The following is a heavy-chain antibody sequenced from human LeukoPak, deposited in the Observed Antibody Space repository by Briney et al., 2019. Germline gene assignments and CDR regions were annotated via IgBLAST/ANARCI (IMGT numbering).Heavy chain of an antibody. D-gene: IGHD2-2*01. J-gene: IGHJ4*02. CDR1: GGSVSSGSYY. Sequence: PSETLSLTCTVSGGSVSSGSYYWSWIRQPPGTGLEWIGYIYYSGSTNYNPSLKSRVTISVDTSKNHFSLKLNSVTAADTALYYCARLGYCSSASCGPLDYWGQGTLVTVSS. CDR3: ARLGYCSSASCGPLDY. CDR2: IYYSGST. V-gene: IGHV4-61*03.